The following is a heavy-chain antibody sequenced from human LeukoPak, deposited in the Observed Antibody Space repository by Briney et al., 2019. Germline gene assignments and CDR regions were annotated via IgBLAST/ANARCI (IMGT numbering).Heavy chain of an antibody. CDR2: IIPIFGTA. CDR1: GYSFTDHY. J-gene: IGHJ3*02. V-gene: IGHV1-69*05. D-gene: IGHD3-22*01. Sequence: ASVKVSCKASGYSFTDHYSHWVRQAPGQGLEWMGGIIPIFGTANYAQKFQGRVTITTDESTSTAYMELSSLRSEDTAVYYCARGLDSSVLNAFDIWGQGTMVTVSS. CDR3: ARGLDSSVLNAFDI.